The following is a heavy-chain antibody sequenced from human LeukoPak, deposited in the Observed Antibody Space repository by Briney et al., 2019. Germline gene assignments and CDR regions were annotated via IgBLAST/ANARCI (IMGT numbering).Heavy chain of an antibody. CDR3: ARGSVVAPNFDF. Sequence: GGSLRLSCEASGFTLSSYWMSWIRRAPGKGLEWVAYINQDGSDEDYVDSVRGRFTISRDNAKNSLYLQMNSLRADDTAVYYCARGSVVAPNFDFWGQGTLVTVSS. V-gene: IGHV3-7*01. D-gene: IGHD2-15*01. CDR1: GFTLSSYW. CDR2: INQDGSDE. J-gene: IGHJ4*02.